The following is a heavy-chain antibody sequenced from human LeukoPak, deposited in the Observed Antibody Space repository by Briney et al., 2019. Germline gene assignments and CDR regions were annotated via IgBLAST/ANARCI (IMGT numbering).Heavy chain of an antibody. Sequence: ASVKVSCKASGYTFTSYGISWVRQAPGQGLEWMGWISAYNGNTNYAQKLQGRVTMTRDMSTSTVYMELSSLRSEDTAVYYCARVPSYYDILTGYLRHSYYFDYWGQGTLVTVSS. D-gene: IGHD3-9*01. CDR3: ARVPSYYDILTGYLRHSYYFDY. CDR1: GYTFTSYG. CDR2: ISAYNGNT. V-gene: IGHV1-18*01. J-gene: IGHJ4*02.